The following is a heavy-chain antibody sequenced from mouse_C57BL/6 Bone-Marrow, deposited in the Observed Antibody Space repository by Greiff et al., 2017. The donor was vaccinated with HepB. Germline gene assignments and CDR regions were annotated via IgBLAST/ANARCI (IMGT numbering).Heavy chain of an antibody. D-gene: IGHD1-1*01. Sequence: EVKLVESGGGLVQSGRSLRLSCATSGFTFSDFYMEWVRQAPGKGLEWIAASRNKANDYTTEYSASVKGRFIVSRDTSQSILYLQMNALRAEDTAMYSCARDGYYGSSYLWWYFDVWGTGTTVTVSS. CDR3: ARDGYYGSSYLWWYFDV. CDR1: GFTFSDFY. CDR2: SRNKANDYTT. J-gene: IGHJ1*03. V-gene: IGHV7-1*01.